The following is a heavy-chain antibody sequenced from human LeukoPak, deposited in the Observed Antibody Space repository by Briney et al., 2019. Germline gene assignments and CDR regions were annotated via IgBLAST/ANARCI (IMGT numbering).Heavy chain of an antibody. D-gene: IGHD6-19*01. J-gene: IGHJ5*02. V-gene: IGHV1-46*01. CDR3: ATNSVAGTNWFDP. CDR2: INPSGGST. Sequence: GASVKVSCKASGYTFTSYYMHWVRQAPGQGLEWMGIINPSGGSTSYAEKFQGRVTMTRDMSTSTVYMELSSLRSEDTAVYYCATNSVAGTNWFDPWGQGTLVTVSS. CDR1: GYTFTSYY.